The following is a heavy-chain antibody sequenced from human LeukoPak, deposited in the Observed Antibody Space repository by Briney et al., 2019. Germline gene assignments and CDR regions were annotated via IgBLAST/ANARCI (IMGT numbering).Heavy chain of an antibody. Sequence: SVKVSCKASGYTFTSYAINWVRQAPGQGLEWMGGIIPIFGTANYAQKFQGRVTITADESTSTAYMELSSLRSEDTAVYYCASHGYGSGSYWALPDYWGQGTLVTVSS. V-gene: IGHV1-69*13. CDR1: GYTFTSYA. CDR2: IIPIFGTA. CDR3: ASHGYGSGSYWALPDY. D-gene: IGHD3-10*01. J-gene: IGHJ4*02.